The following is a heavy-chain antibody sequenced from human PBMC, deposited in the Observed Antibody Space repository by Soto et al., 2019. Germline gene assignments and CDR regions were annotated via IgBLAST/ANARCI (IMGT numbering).Heavy chain of an antibody. CDR1: GGSISSGGYY. Sequence: SETLSLTCTVSGGSISSGGYYWSWFRQHPGKGLEWIGYIYYSGSTYYNPSLRSRVTISVDTSKNQFSLKLSSVTAADTAVYYCARDHIAARHYGMDVWGQGTTVTVSS. J-gene: IGHJ6*02. D-gene: IGHD6-6*01. CDR3: ARDHIAARHYGMDV. V-gene: IGHV4-31*03. CDR2: IYYSGST.